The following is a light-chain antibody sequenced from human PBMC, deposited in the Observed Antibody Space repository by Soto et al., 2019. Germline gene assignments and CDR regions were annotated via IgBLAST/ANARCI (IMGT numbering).Light chain of an antibody. CDR1: QGIRDD. Sequence: AIRITQSPSSVSASVEDRVTIPCRASQGIRDDLGWYQQKPGKAPKLLIYAASTLASGVPSRFSGSGSGTAFTLTISSLQPEDFATYYCLQDYIYTWTFGQGTKVDIK. CDR3: LQDYIYTWT. J-gene: IGKJ1*01. CDR2: AAS. V-gene: IGKV1-6*01.